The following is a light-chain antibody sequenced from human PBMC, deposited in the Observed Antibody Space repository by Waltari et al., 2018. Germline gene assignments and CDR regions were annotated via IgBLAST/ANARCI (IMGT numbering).Light chain of an antibody. V-gene: IGLV2-14*03. CDR2: DVT. CDR3: SSYTSSNTLV. J-gene: IGLJ2*01. CDR1: SSDVGGYNY. Sequence: QSALTQPASVSGSPGQSITVSCTGSSSDVGGYNYVSWYQQHPSKAPKLLLYDVTNRPPGVSSRFSGSKSGNTASLAISGLQAEDEADYYCSSYTSSNTLVFGGGTKLTVL.